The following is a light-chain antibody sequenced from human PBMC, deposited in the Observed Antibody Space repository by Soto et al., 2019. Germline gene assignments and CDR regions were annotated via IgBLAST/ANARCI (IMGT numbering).Light chain of an antibody. J-gene: IGKJ3*01. Sequence: EIVLTQSPGTLSLSPGERATLSCRASQSVSSSYLAWYQQKPGQAPRLLIFGASSRATGLPDRFSGSGSGTDFTLTISRLDPEDFAVYYCQQYGSSFGPAPKVDIK. V-gene: IGKV3-20*01. CDR2: GAS. CDR1: QSVSSSY. CDR3: QQYGSS.